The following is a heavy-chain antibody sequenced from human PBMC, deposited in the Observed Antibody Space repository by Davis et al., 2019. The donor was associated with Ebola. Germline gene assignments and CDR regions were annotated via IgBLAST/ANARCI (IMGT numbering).Heavy chain of an antibody. J-gene: IGHJ6*02. CDR3: ARGGVIAAAGNDDFYYYYGMDV. Sequence: MPSETLSLTCAVSGGSISSSNWWSWVRQPPGKGLEWIGEIYHSGSTNYNPSLKSRVTISVDKSKNQFSLKLSSVTAADTAVYYCARGGVIAAAGNDDFYYYYGMDVWGQGTTVTVSS. CDR1: GGSISSSNW. CDR2: IYHSGST. D-gene: IGHD6-13*01. V-gene: IGHV4-4*02.